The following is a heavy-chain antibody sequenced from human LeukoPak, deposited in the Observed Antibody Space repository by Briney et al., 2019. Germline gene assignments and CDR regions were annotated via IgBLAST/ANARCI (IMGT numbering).Heavy chain of an antibody. CDR3: ARRYFDY. CDR2: IKTDGSEE. Sequence: PGGSLRLSCAASGFTFTNYAMSWVRQAPGKGLEWVANIKTDGSEEYYVDSVKGRFTISRDNAKNSLYLQMNSLRAEDAAVYYCARRYFDYWGQGTLVTVSS. J-gene: IGHJ4*02. CDR1: GFTFTNYA. V-gene: IGHV3-7*01.